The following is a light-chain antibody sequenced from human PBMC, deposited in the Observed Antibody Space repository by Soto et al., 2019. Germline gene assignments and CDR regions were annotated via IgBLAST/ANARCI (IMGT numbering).Light chain of an antibody. CDR1: SGHSSYA. CDR2: LNSDGSH. Sequence: QPVLTQSPSASASLGASVKLTCTLSSGHSSYAIAWHQQRPEKGPRYLMNLNSDGSHSKGDGIPDRFSGSSSGAERYLTIPSLQSEDEADYYCQTWGTGIQVFGGGTKLTVL. CDR3: QTWGTGIQV. V-gene: IGLV4-69*01. J-gene: IGLJ2*01.